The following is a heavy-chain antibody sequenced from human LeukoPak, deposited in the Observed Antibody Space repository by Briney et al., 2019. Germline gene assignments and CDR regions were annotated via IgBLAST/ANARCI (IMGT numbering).Heavy chain of an antibody. CDR2: INHSGST. Sequence: SETLSLTCAVYGGSFSGYYWSWIRQPPGKGLEWIGEINHSGSTNYNPSLKSRVTISVDTSKNQFSLKLSSVTAADTAVYYCARGDTVVPAAPGGTSAFDIWGQGTMVTVSS. CDR1: GGSFSGYY. J-gene: IGHJ3*02. V-gene: IGHV4-34*01. D-gene: IGHD2-2*01. CDR3: ARGDTVVPAAPGGTSAFDI.